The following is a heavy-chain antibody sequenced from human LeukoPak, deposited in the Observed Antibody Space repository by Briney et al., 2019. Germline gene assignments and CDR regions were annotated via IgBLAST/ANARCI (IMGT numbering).Heavy chain of an antibody. J-gene: IGHJ5*02. V-gene: IGHV4-34*01. CDR2: INHSGST. Sequence: SETLSLTCAVYGGSFSGYCWSWIRQPPGKGLEWIGEINHSGSTNYNPSLKSRVTISVDTSKNQFSLKLSSVTAADTAVYYCARGLRYTAMLWFGPWGQGTLVTVSS. CDR3: ARGLRYTAMLWFGP. D-gene: IGHD5-18*01. CDR1: GGSFSGYC.